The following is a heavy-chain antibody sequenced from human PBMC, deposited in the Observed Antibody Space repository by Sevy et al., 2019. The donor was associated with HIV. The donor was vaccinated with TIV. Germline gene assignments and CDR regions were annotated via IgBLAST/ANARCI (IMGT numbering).Heavy chain of an antibody. V-gene: IGHV1-18*01. CDR3: TRVTIRQYGSWLFWGAECYYCGMGV. CDR2: ISAYNGNT. Sequence: ASVKVSCKASGYTFTSYGISWVRQAPGQGLEWMGWISAYNGNTNYAQKLQGRVTMTTDTSTITAYMEPRSLRSDDTAVYYCTRVTIRQYGSWLFWGAECYYCGMGVWGQGTTVTLSS. J-gene: IGHJ6*02. CDR1: GYTFTSYG. D-gene: IGHD3-16*01.